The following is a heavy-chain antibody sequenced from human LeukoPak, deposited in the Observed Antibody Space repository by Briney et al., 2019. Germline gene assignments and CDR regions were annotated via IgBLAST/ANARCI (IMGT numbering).Heavy chain of an antibody. CDR3: ARELAWELRLDY. CDR2: INPSGGST. CDR1: GYTFTSYY. D-gene: IGHD1-26*01. V-gene: IGHV1-46*01. Sequence: ASVKVSCKASGYTFTSYYMHWVRQAPGQGLEWMGIINPSGGSTSYAQKFQGRVTMTRDTSTSTVYMELSRLRSDDTAVYYCARELAWELRLDYWGQGTLVTVSS. J-gene: IGHJ4*02.